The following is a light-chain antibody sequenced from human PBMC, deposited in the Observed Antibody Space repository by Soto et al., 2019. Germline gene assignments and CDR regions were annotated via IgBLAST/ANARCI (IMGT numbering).Light chain of an antibody. J-gene: IGKJ1*01. CDR3: QQYGRYPWT. CDR1: QSMTTW. CDR2: KAS. V-gene: IGKV1-5*03. Sequence: DIQMTQSPSILSASVGDRVTITCRASQSMTTWLAWYQQKPGEAPSLLIYKASTLESGVPSRFSGSGSGTEFTLTIGSLQPEDFATYYCQQYGRYPWTFGQGTKVEIK.